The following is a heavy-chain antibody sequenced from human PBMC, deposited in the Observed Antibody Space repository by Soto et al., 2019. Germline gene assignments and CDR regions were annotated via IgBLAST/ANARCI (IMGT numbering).Heavy chain of an antibody. CDR2: IRSKANSYAT. CDR3: SSRRPCSDGVCSEDS. Sequence: EVQLVESGGGLVQPGGSLKLSCAASGFNFSVSAVHWVRQASGKGLEWVGRIRSKANSYATAYGASVKGRFTISRDDSKNTAYLQMNSLKAEDTAVYYCSSRRPCSDGVCSEDSWGQGTLVTVSS. V-gene: IGHV3-73*01. D-gene: IGHD2-8*01. CDR1: GFNFSVSA. J-gene: IGHJ4*02.